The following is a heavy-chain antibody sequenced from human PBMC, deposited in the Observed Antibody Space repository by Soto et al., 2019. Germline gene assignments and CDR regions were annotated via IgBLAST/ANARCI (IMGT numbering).Heavy chain of an antibody. Sequence: QVQLVESGGGVVPPGRSLRLSCAASGFTFSPYGFHWVRQAPGKGLEWVTVIWYDGIRKYYADSVKGRFAISRDNSQNTVYLQMNSLRAEDTAVYYWVRDNDSSGHYGWFDPWGQGTLVTVSS. CDR1: GFTFSPYG. J-gene: IGHJ5*02. D-gene: IGHD3-22*01. CDR2: IWYDGIRK. V-gene: IGHV3-33*01. CDR3: VRDNDSSGHYGWFDP.